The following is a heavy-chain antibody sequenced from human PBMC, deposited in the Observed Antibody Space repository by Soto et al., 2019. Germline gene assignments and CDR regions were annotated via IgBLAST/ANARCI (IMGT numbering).Heavy chain of an antibody. Sequence: EVQLVESGGGLVQPGGSLRLSCAASGFTFSSYWMSWVRQAPGKGLEWVANIKQDGSEKYYVDSVKGRFTISRDNAKNSLYLQMNSLRAEDTAVYYCARHGIYDSSGFYDYWGQGTLVTVSS. V-gene: IGHV3-7*03. J-gene: IGHJ4*02. CDR2: IKQDGSEK. CDR3: ARHGIYDSSGFYDY. CDR1: GFTFSSYW. D-gene: IGHD3-22*01.